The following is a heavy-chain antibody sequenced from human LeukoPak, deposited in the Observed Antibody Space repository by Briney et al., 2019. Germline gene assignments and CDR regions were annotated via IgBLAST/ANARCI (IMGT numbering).Heavy chain of an antibody. J-gene: IGHJ5*02. CDR1: GGSFSGCY. CDR2: INHSGST. CDR3: ARGGVSDWFDP. V-gene: IGHV4-34*01. D-gene: IGHD2-8*01. Sequence: SETLSLTCAVYGGSFSGCYWSWIRQPPGKGLEWIGEINHSGSTNYNPSLKSRVTISVDTSKNQFSLKLSSVTAADTAVYYCARGGVSDWFDPWGQGTLVTVSS.